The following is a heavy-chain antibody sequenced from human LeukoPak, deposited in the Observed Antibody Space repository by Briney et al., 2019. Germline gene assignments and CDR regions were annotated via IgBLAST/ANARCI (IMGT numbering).Heavy chain of an antibody. V-gene: IGHV1-24*01. CDR3: ATYDSSGYYRSRVFDY. D-gene: IGHD3-22*01. Sequence: ASVEVSCKVSGYTLTELSMHWMRQAPGKGLEWMGGFDPEDGETIYAQKFQGRVTMTEDTSTDTAYMELSSLRSEDTAVYYCATYDSSGYYRSRVFDYWGQGTLVTVSS. CDR1: GYTLTELS. CDR2: FDPEDGET. J-gene: IGHJ4*02.